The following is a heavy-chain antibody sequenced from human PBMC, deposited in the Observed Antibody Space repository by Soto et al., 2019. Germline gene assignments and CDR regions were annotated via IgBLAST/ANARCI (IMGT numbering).Heavy chain of an antibody. V-gene: IGHV4-34*01. D-gene: IGHD6-6*01. J-gene: IGHJ6*02. Sequence: PSETLSLTCAVYGGSFSGYYWSWIRQPPGKGLEWIGEINHSGSTNYNPSLKSRVTISVDTSKNQFSLELSSVTAADTAVYYCARMAARYYYYYYGMDVWGQGTTVTVSS. CDR2: INHSGST. CDR1: GGSFSGYY. CDR3: ARMAARYYYYYYGMDV.